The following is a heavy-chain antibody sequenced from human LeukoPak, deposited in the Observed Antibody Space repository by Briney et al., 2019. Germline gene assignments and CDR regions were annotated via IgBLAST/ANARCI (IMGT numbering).Heavy chain of an antibody. D-gene: IGHD2-15*01. Sequence: SQTLSLTCAVSGGSISSGGYSWSWIRQPPGKGLEWIGHIYHSGSTYHNPSLKSRATIAVVRSKIQFSLKLSSVTAADTAVYYCAGEYCSGAGCQSGGDFDYWGQGTLVTVSS. J-gene: IGHJ4*02. CDR1: GGSISSGGYS. CDR3: AGEYCSGAGCQSGGDFDY. CDR2: IYHSGST. V-gene: IGHV4-30-2*01.